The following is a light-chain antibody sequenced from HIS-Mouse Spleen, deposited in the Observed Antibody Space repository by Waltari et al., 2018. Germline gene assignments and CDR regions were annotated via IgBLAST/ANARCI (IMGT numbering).Light chain of an antibody. Sequence: QSALTQPASVSGSPGQSITISCPGTSSDVGSYNLVSWYQQHPGKAPKLMIYEGSTRPSGVSNRFSGSKSGNTASLTISGLQAEDEADYYCCSYAGSSTLVFGGGTKLTVL. CDR3: CSYAGSSTLV. CDR1: SSDVGSYNL. V-gene: IGLV2-23*01. J-gene: IGLJ2*01. CDR2: EGS.